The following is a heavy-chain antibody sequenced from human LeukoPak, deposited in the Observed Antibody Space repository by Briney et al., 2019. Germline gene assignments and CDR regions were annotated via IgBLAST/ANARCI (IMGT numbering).Heavy chain of an antibody. Sequence: KPSETLSLTCTVSGGSLSGDYWNWIRQPPGKGLEWIGYIYYTGTTDYSPSLKSRVTISLDMSKNQFSLKLRSVTAADTAVYCCARTNAFGNRGQGTMVTVSS. CDR3: ARTNAFGN. CDR1: GGSLSGDY. CDR2: IYYTGTT. J-gene: IGHJ3*02. V-gene: IGHV4-59*01.